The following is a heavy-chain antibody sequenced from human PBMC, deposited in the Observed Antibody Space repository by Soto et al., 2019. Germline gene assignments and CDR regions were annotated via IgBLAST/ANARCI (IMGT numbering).Heavy chain of an antibody. Sequence: QVQLVQSGAEVKKPGASVKVSCKASGYTFTSYAMHWVRQAPGQRLEWMGWINAGNGNTKYTQKFQGRVTITRDTSASTAYMALSSLRSEDTAVYYCARGASLWFGDHFDYWGQGTLVTVSS. CDR1: GYTFTSYA. J-gene: IGHJ4*02. V-gene: IGHV1-3*01. CDR2: INAGNGNT. CDR3: ARGASLWFGDHFDY. D-gene: IGHD3-10*01.